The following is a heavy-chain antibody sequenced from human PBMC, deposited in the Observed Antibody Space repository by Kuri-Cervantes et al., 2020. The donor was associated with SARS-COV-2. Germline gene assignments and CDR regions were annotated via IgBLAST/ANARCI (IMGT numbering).Heavy chain of an antibody. J-gene: IGHJ5*02. Sequence: SETLSLTCTASGGSISSHYWSWIRQPPGKGLEWIGYIYYSGSTNYNPSLESRVTISVDTSKNQFSLKLSSVTAADTAVYYCARDASWFDPWGQGALVTVSS. CDR3: ARDASWFDP. CDR1: GGSISSHY. CDR2: IYYSGST. V-gene: IGHV4-59*11.